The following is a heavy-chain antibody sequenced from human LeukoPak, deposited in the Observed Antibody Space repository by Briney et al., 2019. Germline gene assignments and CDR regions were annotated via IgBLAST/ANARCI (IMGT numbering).Heavy chain of an antibody. J-gene: IGHJ4*02. V-gene: IGHV3-23*01. CDR2: VSGFDGST. Sequence: GGSLRLSCAASGFTFSTYAMTWVRQAPGKGLEWVSVVSGFDGSTYYGDSVKGRFTISRDNSKNTLYLQMNSLRAVDTAVYYCAKLTQSSAANQDYWGQGTLVTVSS. CDR1: GFTFSTYA. D-gene: IGHD1-14*01. CDR3: AKLTQSSAANQDY.